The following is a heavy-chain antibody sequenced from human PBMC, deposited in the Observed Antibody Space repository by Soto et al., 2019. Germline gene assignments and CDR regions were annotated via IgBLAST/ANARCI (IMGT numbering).Heavy chain of an antibody. D-gene: IGHD1-1*01. Sequence: PSETLSLTCAVYGGSFSGYYWSWIRQPPGKGLEWIGEINHSGSTNYNPSLKSRVTISVDTSKNQFSLKLSSVTAADTAVYYCASGLRTGTMSRPFDYWGQGTLVTVSS. V-gene: IGHV4-34*01. CDR3: ASGLRTGTMSRPFDY. CDR2: INHSGST. J-gene: IGHJ4*02. CDR1: GGSFSGYY.